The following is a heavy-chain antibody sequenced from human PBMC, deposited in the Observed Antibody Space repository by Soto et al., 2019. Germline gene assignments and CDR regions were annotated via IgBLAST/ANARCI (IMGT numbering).Heavy chain of an antibody. CDR3: ARDRIAVAGTGTGGMDV. Sequence: GGSLRLSCAASGFTFSSYGMHWVRQAPGKGLEWVAVIWYDGSNKYYADSVKGRFTISRDNSKNTLYLQMNSLRAEDTAVYYCARDRIAVAGTGTGGMDVWGQGTTVTVSS. V-gene: IGHV3-33*01. CDR2: IWYDGSNK. J-gene: IGHJ6*02. CDR1: GFTFSSYG. D-gene: IGHD6-19*01.